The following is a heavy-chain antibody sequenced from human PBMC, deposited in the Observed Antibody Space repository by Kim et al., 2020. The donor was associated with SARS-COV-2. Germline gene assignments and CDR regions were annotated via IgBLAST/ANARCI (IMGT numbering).Heavy chain of an antibody. Sequence: SADSVKGRFTISRDNSKNTLYLQMNSLRAEDTAVYYCAKRVSSSPEDFQHWGQGTLVTVSS. D-gene: IGHD6-6*01. CDR3: AKRVSSSPEDFQH. J-gene: IGHJ1*01. V-gene: IGHV3-23*01.